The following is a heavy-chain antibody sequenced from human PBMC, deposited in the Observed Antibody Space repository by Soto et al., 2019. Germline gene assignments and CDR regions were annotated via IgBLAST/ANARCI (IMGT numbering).Heavy chain of an antibody. CDR1: GFTFSSYA. J-gene: IGHJ4*02. V-gene: IGHV3-23*01. CDR2: ISGSGGST. D-gene: IGHD6-13*01. Sequence: GGSLRLSCAASGFTFSSYAMSWVSQAPGKGLEWVSAISGSGGSTYYADSVKGRFTISRDNSKNTLYLQMNSLRAEDTAVYYCAKVRSSWYYFDYWGQGTLVTVSS. CDR3: AKVRSSWYYFDY.